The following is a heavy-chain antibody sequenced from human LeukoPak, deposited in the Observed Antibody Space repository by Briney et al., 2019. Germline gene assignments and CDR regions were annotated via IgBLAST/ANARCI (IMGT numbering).Heavy chain of an antibody. J-gene: IGHJ4*02. CDR2: ISYTGST. CDR1: GGSISNYY. Sequence: SETLSLTRTVSGGSISNYYWSWIRQPPGRGLEWVGFISYTGSTNYNPSLKSRVTISLDTSKNQFSLKLSSVTAADTAVYYCARYGSGSYRQFDFWGQGTLVTVSS. D-gene: IGHD3-10*01. V-gene: IGHV4-59*01. CDR3: ARYGSGSYRQFDF.